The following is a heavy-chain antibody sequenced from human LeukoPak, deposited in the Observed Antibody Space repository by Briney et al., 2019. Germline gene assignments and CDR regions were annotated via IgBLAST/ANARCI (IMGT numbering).Heavy chain of an antibody. CDR3: ARDMRQEAGHDY. Sequence: GGSLRLSCAASGFTFSSYSMNWVRQAPGKGLEWVSSISSSSSYIYYADSVKGRFNISRDNAKNSLYLQMNSLRAEDTAVYYCARDMRQEAGHDYWGQGTLVTVSS. J-gene: IGHJ4*02. V-gene: IGHV3-21*01. CDR2: ISSSSSYI. D-gene: IGHD6-19*01. CDR1: GFTFSSYS.